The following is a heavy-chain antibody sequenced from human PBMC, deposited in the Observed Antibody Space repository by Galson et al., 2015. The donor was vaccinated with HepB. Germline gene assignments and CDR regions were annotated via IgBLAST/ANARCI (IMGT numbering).Heavy chain of an antibody. CDR1: GGTFSSYA. D-gene: IGHD6-19*01. J-gene: IGHJ6*02. V-gene: IGHV1-69*13. CDR3: ARIHGIAVAGTYYYYGMDV. Sequence: SVKVSCKASGGTFSSYAINWVRQAPGQGLEWMGGIIPIFGTADYAQKFQGRVTITADESTSTAYMELSSLRSEDTAVYYCARIHGIAVAGTYYYYGMDVWGQGTTVTVSS. CDR2: IIPIFGTA.